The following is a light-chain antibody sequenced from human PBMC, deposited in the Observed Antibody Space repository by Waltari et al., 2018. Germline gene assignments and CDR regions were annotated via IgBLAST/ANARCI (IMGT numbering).Light chain of an antibody. Sequence: DIQMTQSPSTLPASVGDRVTISCRASESISSWLAWYQKRPGKAPRLLTYKASRLESGVPSRFGGSGSGSEFTLTITSLQPDDFATYYCQQYDTFSATFGPGTTVEI. J-gene: IGKJ1*01. CDR1: ESISSW. CDR2: KAS. V-gene: IGKV1-5*03. CDR3: QQYDTFSAT.